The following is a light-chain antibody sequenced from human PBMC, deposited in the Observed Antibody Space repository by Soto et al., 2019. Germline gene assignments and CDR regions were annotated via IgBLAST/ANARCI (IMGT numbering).Light chain of an antibody. J-gene: IGLJ2*01. CDR3: SSYTSSGTLVV. CDR2: DVS. V-gene: IGLV2-14*01. CDR1: GSDVGGYNY. Sequence: QSVLTLPASVSGSPGQSITISCTGTGSDVGGYNYVSWYQQHPGKAPKLMIYDVSNRPSGVSNRFSGSKSGNTASLTISGLQAEDEADYYCSSYTSSGTLVVFGGGTKLTVL.